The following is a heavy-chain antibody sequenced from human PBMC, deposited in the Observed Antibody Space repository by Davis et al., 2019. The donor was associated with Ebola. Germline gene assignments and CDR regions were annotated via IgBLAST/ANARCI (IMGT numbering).Heavy chain of an antibody. V-gene: IGHV4-59*12. Sequence: SETLSLTCAVYGESFSGYYWSWIRQPPGKGLEWIGYIYYSGSTNYNPSLKSRVTISVDTSKNQFSLKLSSVTAADTAVYYCARVKKSGYYSGYGMDVWGQGTTVTVSS. CDR3: ARVKKSGYYSGYGMDV. D-gene: IGHD3-22*01. CDR1: GESFSGYY. J-gene: IGHJ6*02. CDR2: IYYSGST.